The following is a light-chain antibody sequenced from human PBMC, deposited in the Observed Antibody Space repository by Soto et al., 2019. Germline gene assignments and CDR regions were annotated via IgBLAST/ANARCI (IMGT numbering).Light chain of an antibody. CDR1: QNINSW. J-gene: IGKJ1*01. Sequence: DIQMTQCRSNVSAFVADKAKITRRASQNINSWLAWYQQKPGSAPKVLIYDASNLESGVPSRFSGSRVETEFTLTISSVQPDDFATYYCQQYDTYWTFGQGTKVDIK. V-gene: IGKV1-5*01. CDR2: DAS. CDR3: QQYDTYWT.